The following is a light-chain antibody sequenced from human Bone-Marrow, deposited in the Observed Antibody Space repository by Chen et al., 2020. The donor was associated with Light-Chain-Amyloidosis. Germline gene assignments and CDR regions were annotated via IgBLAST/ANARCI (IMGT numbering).Light chain of an antibody. CDR2: GNK. V-gene: IGLV1-40*01. Sequence: QSVLTQPPSVSGAPGQSVTIACPGSSSNIGANYDVHWYQQLPGTAPKLLIYGNKNRPAGVPDRFSGSKSGTSASLAITGLQAEDEADYYCQSYDSSLSGSVFGGGTKLTVL. CDR3: QSYDSSLSGSV. CDR1: SSNIGANYD. J-gene: IGLJ2*01.